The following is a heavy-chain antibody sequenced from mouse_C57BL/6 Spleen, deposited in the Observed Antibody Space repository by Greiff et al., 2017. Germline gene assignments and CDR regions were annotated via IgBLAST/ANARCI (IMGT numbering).Heavy chain of an antibody. CDR3: ARDYGSSYEYYFDY. CDR2: INTSSGYT. CDR1: GYTFTSYT. D-gene: IGHD1-1*01. J-gene: IGHJ2*01. V-gene: IGHV1-4*01. Sequence: VQLVESGAELARPGASVKMSCKASGYTFTSYTMHWVNQRPGQGLEWIGYINTSSGYTKYNQKFKDKATLTADKSSSTAYMQLSSLTSEDSAVYYCARDYGSSYEYYFDYWGQGTTRTVSS.